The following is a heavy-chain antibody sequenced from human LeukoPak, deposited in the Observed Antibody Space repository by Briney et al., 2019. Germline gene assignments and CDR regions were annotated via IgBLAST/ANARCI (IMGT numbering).Heavy chain of an antibody. Sequence: PGGSLRLSCAASGFTFSSYAMSWVRQAPGKGLEWIGSIYYSGSTYYNPSLKSRVTISVDTSKNQFSLKLSSVTAADTAVYYCARDQSGYNITWYYYYGMDVWGQGTTVTVSS. D-gene: IGHD3-16*01. CDR1: GFTFSSYA. CDR3: ARDQSGYNITWYYYYGMDV. V-gene: IGHV4-39*07. CDR2: IYYSGST. J-gene: IGHJ6*02.